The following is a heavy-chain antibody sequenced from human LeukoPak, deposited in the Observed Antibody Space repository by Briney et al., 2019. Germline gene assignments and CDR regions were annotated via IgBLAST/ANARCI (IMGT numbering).Heavy chain of an antibody. Sequence: GGSLRLSCAASGFTFSSYGMHWVRQAPGKGLEWVALIRYDGNDKFYADSVKGRFAISRDNSKNTLYLQMNSLRPEDTAVYYCAKLVYHTVDYWGQGTLVTVSS. V-gene: IGHV3-30*02. CDR1: GFTFSSYG. CDR2: IRYDGNDK. D-gene: IGHD2-8*01. J-gene: IGHJ4*02. CDR3: AKLVYHTVDY.